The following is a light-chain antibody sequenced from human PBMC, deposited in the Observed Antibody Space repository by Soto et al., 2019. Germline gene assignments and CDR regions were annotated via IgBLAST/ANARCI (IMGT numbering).Light chain of an antibody. Sequence: EIVLTQSPGTLSLSPGERATLSCRARQSVSSSYLAWYQQKPGQAPRLLIYGVSSRVTGIPDRFSGSGSGTDFTLTISRLEPEDFAVYYCQQYGSSPLTFGGGTKVEIK. CDR1: QSVSSSY. J-gene: IGKJ4*01. CDR3: QQYGSSPLT. CDR2: GVS. V-gene: IGKV3-20*01.